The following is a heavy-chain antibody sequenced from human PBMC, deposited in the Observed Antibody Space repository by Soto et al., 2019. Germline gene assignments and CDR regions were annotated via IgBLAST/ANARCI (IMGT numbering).Heavy chain of an antibody. D-gene: IGHD2-8*01. CDR1: GFAFSSYS. Sequence: PGGSLRLSCAASGFAFSSYSMNWVRQAPGKGLEWVSYISNSRGTIYYADSVKGRFSISRDDAKNFLFLEMNGLGADETAVYYCAGDLANGGGPSYFDYWGQGALVTVAS. V-gene: IGHV3-48*01. J-gene: IGHJ4*02. CDR3: AGDLANGGGPSYFDY. CDR2: ISNSRGTI.